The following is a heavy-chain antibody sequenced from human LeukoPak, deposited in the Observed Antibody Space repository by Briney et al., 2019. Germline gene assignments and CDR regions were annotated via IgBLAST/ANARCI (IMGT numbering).Heavy chain of an antibody. J-gene: IGHJ1*01. D-gene: IGHD3-10*01. Sequence: GGSLRLSCAASGFTFSTYWMTWVRQAPGKGLEWVSAIRGGDDTTYYADSVKGRFTVSRDNSKNALYLQMNSLRAEDTAVYYCTRSDSGTYYNKYFQYWGQGTLVTVSS. V-gene: IGHV3-23*01. CDR1: GFTFSTYW. CDR3: TRSDSGTYYNKYFQY. CDR2: IRGGDDTT.